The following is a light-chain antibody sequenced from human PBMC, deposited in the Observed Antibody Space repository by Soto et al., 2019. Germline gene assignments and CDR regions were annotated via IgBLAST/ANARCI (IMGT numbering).Light chain of an antibody. Sequence: QSALTQPASVSGSPGQSITISCTGTSSDVGGYDYVSWYQQHPGKAPKLMIYDVSNRPSGVSNRFSGSKAGNTASLTISGLQAYDDDDYYCSSYTSSSTLLYVFGTGTKVTVL. CDR3: SSYTSSSTLLYV. CDR2: DVS. V-gene: IGLV2-14*01. J-gene: IGLJ1*01. CDR1: SSDVGGYDY.